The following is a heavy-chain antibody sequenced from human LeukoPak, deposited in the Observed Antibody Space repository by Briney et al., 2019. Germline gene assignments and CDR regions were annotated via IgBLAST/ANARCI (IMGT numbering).Heavy chain of an antibody. CDR2: ISGSGGST. CDR3: AKALRLSTRTSYYDILTGYEDYYYGMDV. CDR1: GFTFDDFA. J-gene: IGHJ6*02. Sequence: PGRSLRLSCAASGFTFDDFAMSWVRQAPGKGLEWVSAISGSGGSTYYADSVKGRFTISRDNSKNTLYLQMNSLRAEDTAVYYCAKALRLSTRTSYYDILTGYEDYYYGMDVWGQGTTVTVSS. V-gene: IGHV3-23*01. D-gene: IGHD3-9*01.